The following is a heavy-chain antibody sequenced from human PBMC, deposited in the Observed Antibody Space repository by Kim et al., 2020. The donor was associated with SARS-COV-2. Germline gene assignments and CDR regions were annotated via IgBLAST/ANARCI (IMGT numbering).Heavy chain of an antibody. CDR1: GGSISSSSYY. CDR3: ARHVQADDYVWGSYPPGWFDP. V-gene: IGHV4-39*01. D-gene: IGHD3-16*02. J-gene: IGHJ5*02. Sequence: SETLSITCTVSGGSISSSSYYWGWIRQPPGKWLEWIGSIYYSGSTYYNPSLKSRVTISIDTSKNHFSLKLSSVTAADTAVYYCARHVQADDYVWGSYPPGWFDPWGQGTLVTVSS. CDR2: IYYSGST.